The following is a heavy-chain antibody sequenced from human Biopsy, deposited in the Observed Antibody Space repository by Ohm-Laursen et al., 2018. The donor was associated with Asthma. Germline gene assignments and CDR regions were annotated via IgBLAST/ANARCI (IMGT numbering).Heavy chain of an antibody. Sequence: SLRLSCSASGFTFSSYSMNWVRQAPGKGLEWVSSISSSSSYIYYADSVKGRFTISRDNAENSLYLQMNSLRAEDTAVYYCARTFHFWSPYHAEHYQLWGQGTLVTVSS. D-gene: IGHD3-3*02. CDR2: ISSSSSYI. J-gene: IGHJ1*01. CDR1: GFTFSSYS. V-gene: IGHV3-21*01. CDR3: ARTFHFWSPYHAEHYQL.